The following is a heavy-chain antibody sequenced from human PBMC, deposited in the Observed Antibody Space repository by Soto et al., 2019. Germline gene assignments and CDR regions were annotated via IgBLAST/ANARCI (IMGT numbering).Heavy chain of an antibody. Sequence: QVQLVQSGAEVKKPGSSVKVSCKASGGTFSSYAISWVRQAPGQGLEWMGGIIPIFGTANYAQKFQGRVTITADESTRTAYMELSSLRSEDTAVYYCAREGIAAAGMRFREYYYGMDVWGQGTTVTVSS. CDR2: IIPIFGTA. CDR1: GGTFSSYA. D-gene: IGHD6-13*01. V-gene: IGHV1-69*12. J-gene: IGHJ6*02. CDR3: AREGIAAAGMRFREYYYGMDV.